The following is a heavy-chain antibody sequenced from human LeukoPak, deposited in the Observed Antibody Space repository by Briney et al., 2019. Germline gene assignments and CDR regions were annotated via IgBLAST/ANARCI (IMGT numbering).Heavy chain of an antibody. Sequence: PGGSLRLSCAASGFTFSSYAMSWVRQAPGKGLEWVSAISGSGGSTYYADSVKGRFTISRDNSKNTLYLQMNSLRAEDTAVYYCAKDYYHPTVTTAIDYWDQGTLVTVSS. J-gene: IGHJ4*02. D-gene: IGHD4-17*01. CDR1: GFTFSSYA. V-gene: IGHV3-23*01. CDR2: ISGSGGST. CDR3: AKDYYHPTVTTAIDY.